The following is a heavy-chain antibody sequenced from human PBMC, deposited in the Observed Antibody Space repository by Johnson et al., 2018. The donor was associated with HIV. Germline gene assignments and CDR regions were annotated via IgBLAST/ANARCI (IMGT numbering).Heavy chain of an antibody. CDR2: ISFDGGTI. CDR1: GFTFCSYS. D-gene: IGHD6-6*01. Sequence: QVQLVESGGGVVQPGRSLRLSCAASGFTFCSYSMHWVRQAPGKGLEWVALISFDGGTIYYADSVKGRFTISRDNAKNSLYLQMNSLRAEDTAVYYCARSYSSSSHDAVDIWGQGTMVTVSS. V-gene: IGHV3-30*04. J-gene: IGHJ3*02. CDR3: ARSYSSSSHDAVDI.